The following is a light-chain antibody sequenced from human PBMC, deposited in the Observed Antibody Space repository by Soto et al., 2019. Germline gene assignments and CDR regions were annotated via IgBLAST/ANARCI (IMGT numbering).Light chain of an antibody. V-gene: IGKV1-5*03. CDR2: KAA. J-gene: IGKJ4*01. CDR1: ESISSW. Sequence: DIQMTQSPSTLSASVGDRVTISCRASESISSWLAWYQHKSGKAPKLLIYKAASLESGVPSRFSGSGSGTEFTLTISSLQPDDFATYYCQQYNIYPLTFGGGTKVEIK. CDR3: QQYNIYPLT.